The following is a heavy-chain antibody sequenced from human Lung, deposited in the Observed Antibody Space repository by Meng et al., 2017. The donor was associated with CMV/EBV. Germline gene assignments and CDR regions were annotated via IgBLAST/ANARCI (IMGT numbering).Heavy chain of an antibody. CDR3: ARVQFLEKPNDAFNI. V-gene: IGHV1-2*02. CDR2: INPNPNFDDT. J-gene: IGHJ3*02. Sequence: VSVKVSXKASGYTFIGYHIHWVRQAPGQGLEWMGWINPNPNFDDTAYAQKFQGRVTITRDMSISTAYMELTRLRPDDTAVYYCARVQFLEKPNDAFNIWGQGXMVTVSS. CDR1: GYTFIGYH. D-gene: IGHD2-21*01.